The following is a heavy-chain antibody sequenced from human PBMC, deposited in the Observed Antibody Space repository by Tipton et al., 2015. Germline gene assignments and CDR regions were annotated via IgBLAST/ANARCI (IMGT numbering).Heavy chain of an antibody. CDR3: ARTYDFTAYSPVGC. J-gene: IGHJ4*02. D-gene: IGHD3-3*01. Sequence: TLSLTCTVSGGSVTSGSYYWSWIRQPPGKGLEWIGSISHSGNTYYNPSLKSRVTISVDTSKNQFSLKLSSVTAADTAVYYCARTYDFTAYSPVGCWGQGTLVTVSS. CDR2: ISHSGNT. V-gene: IGHV4-39*01. CDR1: GGSVTSGSYY.